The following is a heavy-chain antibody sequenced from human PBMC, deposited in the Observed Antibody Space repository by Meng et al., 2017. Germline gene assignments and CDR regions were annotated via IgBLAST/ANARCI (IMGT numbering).Heavy chain of an antibody. Sequence: GGSLRLSCAASGFTFSSYNMHWVRQTPGEGLVWVSRINTDASITTYADSVKGRFTISRDDAKNTVYLQMNSLRAEDTAVYYCARDADWVIFDHWGQGELVT. CDR2: INTDASIT. CDR3: ARDADWVIFDH. V-gene: IGHV3-74*03. D-gene: IGHD3-9*01. J-gene: IGHJ4*02. CDR1: GFTFSSYN.